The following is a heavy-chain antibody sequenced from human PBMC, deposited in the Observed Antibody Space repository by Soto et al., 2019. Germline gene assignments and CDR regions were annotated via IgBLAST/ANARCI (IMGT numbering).Heavy chain of an antibody. D-gene: IGHD1-26*01. CDR2: IVSGGST. CDR1: GFKVGSSY. J-gene: IGHJ4*02. V-gene: IGHV3-53*01. Sequence: EVKVIESGGDLIEPGGSLRLSCAASGFKVGSSYVTWVRQAPGEGLEWVSVIVSGGSTHYADSVTGRFTVSRDVSNNTVYLHMSSLRAEDTAVYFCATDSRNVGIGYFDSWGPGTLVTVSS. CDR3: ATDSRNVGIGYFDS.